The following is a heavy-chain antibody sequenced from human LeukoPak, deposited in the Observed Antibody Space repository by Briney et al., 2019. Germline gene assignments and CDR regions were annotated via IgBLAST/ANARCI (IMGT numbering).Heavy chain of an antibody. CDR3: ARASSGWYFDY. D-gene: IGHD6-19*01. V-gene: IGHV4-39*01. CDR1: GGSISSSSYY. CDR2: IYYSGNT. J-gene: IGHJ4*02. Sequence: PSETLSLTCTVSGGSISSSSYYWGWLRQPPGKGREWIVSIYYSGNTHYNPSLKSRVTISVDTSKNQFSLKLSSVTAADTAVYYCARASSGWYFDYWGQGTLVTVSS.